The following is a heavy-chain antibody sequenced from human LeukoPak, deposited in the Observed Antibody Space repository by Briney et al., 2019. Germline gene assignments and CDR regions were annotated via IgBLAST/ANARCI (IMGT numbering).Heavy chain of an antibody. CDR1: GASISNYY. V-gene: IGHV4-4*08. D-gene: IGHD5-24*01. J-gene: IGHJ4*02. Sequence: PSETLSLTCSVSGASISNYYWSWMRQSPGKGLEWIAFISNTVATTYNPSLGSRVTISLDTSRKHLSLRLTSVFAPDTAVYYCVATEKWLHWQYWGQGALVTVSS. CDR3: VATEKWLHWQY. CDR2: ISNTVAT.